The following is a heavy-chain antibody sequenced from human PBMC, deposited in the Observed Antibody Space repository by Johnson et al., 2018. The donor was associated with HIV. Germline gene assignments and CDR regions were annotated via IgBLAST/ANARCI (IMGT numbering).Heavy chain of an antibody. Sequence: QVQLVESGGGVVRPGGSLRLSCAASGFTFSSYGMHWVRQAPGKGLECVAVISYDGSNKYYADSVKGRFTISRDNSKNTLYLQMNSLRAEDTAVYYCAKEIAAAGTDDAFDIWGQGTMVTVSS. J-gene: IGHJ3*02. CDR1: GFTFSSYG. D-gene: IGHD6-13*01. CDR2: ISYDGSNK. CDR3: AKEIAAAGTDDAFDI. V-gene: IGHV3-30*18.